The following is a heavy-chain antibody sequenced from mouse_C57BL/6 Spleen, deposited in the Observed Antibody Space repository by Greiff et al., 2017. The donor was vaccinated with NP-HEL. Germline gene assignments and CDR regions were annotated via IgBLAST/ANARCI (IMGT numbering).Heavy chain of an antibody. Sequence: EVKLQESGGGLVQPGGSMKLSCVASGFTFSNYWMNWVRQSPEKGLEWVAQIRLKSDNYATHYAESVKGRFTISRDDSKSSVYLQMNNLRAEDTGIYYCTGSMVTTYYAMDYWGQGTSVTVSS. CDR3: TGSMVTTYYAMDY. D-gene: IGHD2-2*01. CDR2: IRLKSDNYAT. CDR1: GFTFSNYW. V-gene: IGHV6-3*01. J-gene: IGHJ4*01.